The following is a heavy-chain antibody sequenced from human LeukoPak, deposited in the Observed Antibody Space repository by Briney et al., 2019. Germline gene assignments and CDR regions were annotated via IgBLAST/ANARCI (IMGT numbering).Heavy chain of an antibody. CDR2: ISGSGGST. Sequence: GGSLRLSCAASGFTFSSYAMSWVRQAPGKGLEWVSAISGSGGSTYYADSVKGRFTISRDNSKNTLYLQMNSLRAEDTAVYYCAKDLGDYGDYGPFDYWGQGTLVTVSS. D-gene: IGHD4-17*01. V-gene: IGHV3-23*01. J-gene: IGHJ4*02. CDR1: GFTFSSYA. CDR3: AKDLGDYGDYGPFDY.